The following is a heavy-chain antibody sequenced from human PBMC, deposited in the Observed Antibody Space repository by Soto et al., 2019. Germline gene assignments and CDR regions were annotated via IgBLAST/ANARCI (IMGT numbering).Heavy chain of an antibody. CDR2: MNAKSGDT. D-gene: IGHD3-16*01. CDR1: GYTFSDFD. J-gene: IGHJ6*02. V-gene: IGHV1-8*02. Sequence: SVKVSCKASGYTFSDFDINWLRQAAGQGPEWMGWMNAKSGDTFSAQRLQGKFNMTWDTSLSTAYMEVGSLTSDDAAIYYCARGNPFNYAGFDVWGQGTTVTVSS. CDR3: ARGNPFNYAGFDV.